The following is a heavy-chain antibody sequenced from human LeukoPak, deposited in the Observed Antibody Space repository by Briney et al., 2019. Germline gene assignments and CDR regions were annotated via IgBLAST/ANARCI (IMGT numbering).Heavy chain of an antibody. V-gene: IGHV4-39*01. D-gene: IGHD3-22*01. CDR3: ARHVYDSIGYVIDY. CDR2: GYYGGST. CDR1: GASINSPTSY. J-gene: IGHJ4*02. Sequence: SETLSLTCSISGASINSPTSYWGWIRQPPGKGLEWIGSGYYGGSTYYNPSLKSRVTISLDTSKNQFSLQLDSVTAADTAVYYCARHVYDSIGYVIDYWGQGALVTVSS.